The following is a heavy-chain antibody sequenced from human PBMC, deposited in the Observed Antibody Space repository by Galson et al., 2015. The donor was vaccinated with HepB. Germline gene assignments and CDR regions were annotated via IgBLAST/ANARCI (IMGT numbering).Heavy chain of an antibody. J-gene: IGHJ5*02. CDR2: TYYRSKWHN. CDR1: GDSVSSNSAA. Sequence: CAISGDSVSSNSAAWNWIRQSPSRGLEWLGRTYYRSKWHNDYAESVKSRITISSDTSKNQFSLQLNSVTPEDTAVYYCARQGITGTTRYNWFDPWGRGTLVTVSS. D-gene: IGHD1-7*01. V-gene: IGHV6-1*01. CDR3: ARQGITGTTRYNWFDP.